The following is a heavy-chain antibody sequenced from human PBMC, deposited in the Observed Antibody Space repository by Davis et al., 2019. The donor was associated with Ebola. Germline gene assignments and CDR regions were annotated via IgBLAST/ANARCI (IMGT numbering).Heavy chain of an antibody. D-gene: IGHD2-15*01. CDR2: IDWDDDK. J-gene: IGHJ6*02. V-gene: IGHV2-70*01. CDR3: ARIPQLASPVVGYYYYGMDV. Sequence: SGPTLVTSTQTLTLTCSFSGLSLSTSGMCVSWIRQPPGKALEWLALIDWDDDKYYSTSLKTRLTISKDTSKNQVVLTMTNMDPVDTATYYCARIPQLASPVVGYYYYGMDVWGQETTVTVSS. CDR1: GLSLSTSGMC.